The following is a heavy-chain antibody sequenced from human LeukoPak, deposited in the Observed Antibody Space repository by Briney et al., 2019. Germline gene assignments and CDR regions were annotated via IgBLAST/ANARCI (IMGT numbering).Heavy chain of an antibody. CDR2: ISYSETT. CDR3: ARDKGLPQAFDI. D-gene: IGHD5/OR15-5a*01. V-gene: IGHV4-59*01. CDR1: GXSISSFY. Sequence: PSETLSLTCTVSGXSISSFYWSWIRQPPGKGLEYIGYISYSETTSYNPSLKSRVTISVDTSKNQFSLKLTSVTAADTAVYYCARDKGLPQAFDIWGQGTMVTVSS. J-gene: IGHJ3*02.